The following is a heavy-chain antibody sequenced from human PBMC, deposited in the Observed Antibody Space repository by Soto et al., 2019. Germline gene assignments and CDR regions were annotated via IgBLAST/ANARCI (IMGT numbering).Heavy chain of an antibody. J-gene: IGHJ4*02. CDR3: AKDRTSKTRAFDY. CDR1: GFTFNSYA. CDR2: ISNNGGST. Sequence: GGSLRLSCSASGFTFNSYAMHWVRQAPGKGLEYVSGISNNGGSTYYADSVTGRFIILRDNSMNTLYLQMSSLRVDDTAVYYCAKDRTSKTRAFDYWGQGNLVTVS. V-gene: IGHV3-64D*08.